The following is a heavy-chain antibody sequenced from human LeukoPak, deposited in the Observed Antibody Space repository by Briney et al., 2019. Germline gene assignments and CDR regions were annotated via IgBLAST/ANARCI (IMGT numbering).Heavy chain of an antibody. V-gene: IGHV3-21*01. J-gene: IGHJ4*02. Sequence: GGSLRLSCAGSGFTFSSYSMIWVRQAPGKGLEWVSSICGDSTETRHAGSMMGRFTISRDNAKKSLYLQMNSLRAEDTAVYYCARGHFGVVLDYWGQGTLVTVSS. CDR2: ICGDSTET. D-gene: IGHD3-3*01. CDR3: ARGHFGVVLDY. CDR1: GFTFSSYS.